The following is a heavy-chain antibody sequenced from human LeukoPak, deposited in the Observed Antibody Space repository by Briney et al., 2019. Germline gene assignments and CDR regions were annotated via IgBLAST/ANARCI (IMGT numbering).Heavy chain of an antibody. CDR2: ISGSGGST. J-gene: IGHJ4*02. Sequence: GGTLRLSCAASGSTFSSYGMSWVRQAPGKGLEWVSAISGSGGSTYYADSVKGRFTISRDNSKNTLYLQMNSLRAEDTAVYYCAKALRIAAAGTEFDYWGQGTLVTVSS. D-gene: IGHD6-13*01. CDR3: AKALRIAAAGTEFDY. V-gene: IGHV3-23*01. CDR1: GSTFSSYG.